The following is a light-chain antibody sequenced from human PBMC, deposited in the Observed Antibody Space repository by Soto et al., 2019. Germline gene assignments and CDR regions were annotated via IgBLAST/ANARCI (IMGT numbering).Light chain of an antibody. CDR3: CSSARSSTLV. V-gene: IGLV2-14*01. CDR1: SSEVGGYDY. CDR2: KGS. J-gene: IGLJ2*01. Sequence: QSALTQPASVSGSPGQSITISCTGTSSEVGGYDYVSWYQQHPGKAPQLMIYKGSNRPSGVSNRFSGSKSGNTASLTISGLQAEDEADYFCCSSARSSTLVFGGGTKVTVL.